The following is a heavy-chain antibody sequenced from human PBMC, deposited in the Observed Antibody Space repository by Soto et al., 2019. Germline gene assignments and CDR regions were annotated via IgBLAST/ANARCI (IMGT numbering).Heavy chain of an antibody. V-gene: IGHV2-5*02. CDR2: IYWDDDK. CDR3: AHRPSYCSGGSCDSGFDS. D-gene: IGHD2-15*01. CDR1: GFSLSTSGVG. J-gene: IGHJ4*02. Sequence: QITLKESGPTLVKPTQTLTLTCTFSGFSLSTSGVGVGWIRQPPGKALEWLALIYWDDDKRYSPSLKSRPTSPKAPXXXRXXLTMTNTDPVDTATYYCAHRPSYCSGGSCDSGFDSWGQGTLVTASS.